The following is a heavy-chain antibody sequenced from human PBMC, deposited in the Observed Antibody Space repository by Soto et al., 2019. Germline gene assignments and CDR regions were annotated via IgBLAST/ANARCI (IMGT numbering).Heavy chain of an antibody. J-gene: IGHJ4*02. CDR3: ARHPTVTEYYFDY. CDR1: GGSISSYY. CDR2: IYYSGTT. V-gene: IGHV4-59*08. D-gene: IGHD4-17*01. Sequence: QVQLQESGPGLVKPSETLSLTGTVSGGSISSYYWSWIRQPPGKGLEWIGYIYYSGTTNYNPSLKSRVTISEDTTKNQFSLKLSSVTAADTAVYYCARHPTVTEYYFDYWGQGTLVTVSS.